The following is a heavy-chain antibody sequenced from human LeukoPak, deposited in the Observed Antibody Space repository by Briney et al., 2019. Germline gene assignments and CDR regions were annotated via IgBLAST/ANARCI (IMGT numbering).Heavy chain of an antibody. V-gene: IGHV1-18*01. CDR1: GGTFSSYA. CDR3: ARDQAYDILTGYPDY. Sequence: ASVKVSCKASGGTFSSYAISWVRQAPGQGLEWMGWISAYNGNTNYAQKLQGRVTMTTDTSTSTAYMELRSLRSDDTAVYYCARDQAYDILTGYPDYWGQGTLVTVSS. CDR2: ISAYNGNT. J-gene: IGHJ4*02. D-gene: IGHD3-9*01.